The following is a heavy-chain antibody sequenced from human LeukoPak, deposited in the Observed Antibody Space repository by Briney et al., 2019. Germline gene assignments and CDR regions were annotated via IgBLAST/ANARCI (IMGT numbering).Heavy chain of an antibody. Sequence: GGSLRLSCAASGFTFSSYAMSWVRQAPGKGLEWVSAISGSGGSTYYADSVKGRFTISRDNSKNTLYLQMNSLRAEDTAVYYGAKAGGYFNFCGARGCGYFDLWGRGPLVTVSS. V-gene: IGHV3-23*01. CDR2: ISGSGGST. D-gene: IGHD3/OR15-3a*01. CDR3: AKAGGYFNFCGARGCGYFDL. CDR1: GFTFSSYA. J-gene: IGHJ2*01.